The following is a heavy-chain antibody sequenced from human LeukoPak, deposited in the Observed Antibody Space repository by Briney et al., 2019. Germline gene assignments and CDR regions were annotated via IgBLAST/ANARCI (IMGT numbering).Heavy chain of an antibody. CDR1: GGTLTTYA. V-gene: IGHV1-69*04. D-gene: IGHD3-9*01. J-gene: IGHJ6*02. CDR2: IIPLLGIT. Sequence: ASVKVSCKASGGTLTTYAISWVRQAPGQGLEWMGRIIPLLGITNYAQKFQGRVTITTDTSTSTAYMELRSLRSDDTAVYYCARGAYDILTGYYMPTYYYGMDVWGQGTTVTVSS. CDR3: ARGAYDILTGYYMPTYYYGMDV.